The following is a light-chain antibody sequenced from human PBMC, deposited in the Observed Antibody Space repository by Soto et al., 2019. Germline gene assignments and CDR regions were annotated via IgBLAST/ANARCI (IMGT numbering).Light chain of an antibody. Sequence: DIVMTQSPDSLAVSLGERATINCKSSQSVLYSSNNKNYLAWYQQKPGQPPKLLIYWASTRESGVPDRFSGSGSGTDFTLTISRLHAEDVAVYYCQQYYSAPRTFGQGTKVEIK. V-gene: IGKV4-1*01. CDR2: WAS. J-gene: IGKJ1*01. CDR1: QSVLYSSNNKNY. CDR3: QQYYSAPRT.